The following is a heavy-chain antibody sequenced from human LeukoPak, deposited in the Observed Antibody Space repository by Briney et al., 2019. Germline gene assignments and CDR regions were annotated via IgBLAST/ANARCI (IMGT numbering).Heavy chain of an antibody. D-gene: IGHD5-24*01. CDR1: GYTFTSYY. CDR2: INPSGGST. CDR3: TTRRWAQEMATIPYYFNY. V-gene: IGHV1-46*03. Sequence: GASVKVSCKASGYTFTSYYMHWVRQAPGQGLEWMGIINPSGGSTSYAQKFQGRVTMTRDTSTSTVYMELSSLRSEVTAVYYCTTRRWAQEMATIPYYFNYWGQGTLVTVSS. J-gene: IGHJ4*02.